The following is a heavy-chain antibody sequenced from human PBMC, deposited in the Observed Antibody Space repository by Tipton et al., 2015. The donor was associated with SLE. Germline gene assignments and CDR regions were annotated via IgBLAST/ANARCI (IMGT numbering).Heavy chain of an antibody. J-gene: IGHJ4*01. CDR3: ARSYGGNFDS. CDR2: MYTGGS. CDR1: GDSITRSSFY. D-gene: IGHD4-23*01. Sequence: TLSLTCTVSGDSITRSSFYWGWIRQPPGKGLEWIGRMYTGGSKYNPSLKSRVTISVDTSKNQFSLRLGSVTAADTAVYYCARSYGGNFDSWGHGTLVTVSS. V-gene: IGHV4-39*07.